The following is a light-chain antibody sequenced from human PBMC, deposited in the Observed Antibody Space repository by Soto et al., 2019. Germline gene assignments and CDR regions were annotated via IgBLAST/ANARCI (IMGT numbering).Light chain of an antibody. V-gene: IGKV3D-15*01. J-gene: IGKJ1*01. CDR2: GAS. CDR3: QQYNIWPLWA. Sequence: TPPPRSLTLSPWERATLSCRASQSVSSNLAWYQQKPGQAPRLVVYGASSRATGVPDRFSGGGSETEFTLTISSLQSEDFAVYFCQQYNIWPLWAFGQGTKVEIK. CDR1: QSVSSN.